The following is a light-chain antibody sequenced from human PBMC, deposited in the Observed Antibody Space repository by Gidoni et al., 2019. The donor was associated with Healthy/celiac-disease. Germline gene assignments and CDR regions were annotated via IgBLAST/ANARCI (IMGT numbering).Light chain of an antibody. CDR2: AAS. CDR3: QQSYSTLRS. J-gene: IGKJ2*03. CDR1: QSISSY. Sequence: DIQMTQSPSSLSASVGDRVTITCRASQSISSYLNWYQQKPGKAPKLLIYAASSLQSGVPSRFSGSASGTDFTLTISSLQPEDFATYYCQQSYSTLRSFXXXTKLEIK. V-gene: IGKV1-39*01.